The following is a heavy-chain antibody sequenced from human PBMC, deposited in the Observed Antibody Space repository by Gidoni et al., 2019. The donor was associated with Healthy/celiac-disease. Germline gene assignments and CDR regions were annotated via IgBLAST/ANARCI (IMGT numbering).Heavy chain of an antibody. J-gene: IGHJ4*02. CDR3: VKELVVVTAKLDY. CDR1: GFTFSSYA. Sequence: EVQLVESGGGLVQPGGSLRLSCSASGFTFSSYAKHWVRQAPGKGLEYVSAMSSNGGSTYYADSVKGRMTISRDNSKNTLYLQMSSLRAEDTAVYYCVKELVVVTAKLDYWGQGTLVTVSS. D-gene: IGHD2-21*02. V-gene: IGHV3-64D*06. CDR2: MSSNGGST.